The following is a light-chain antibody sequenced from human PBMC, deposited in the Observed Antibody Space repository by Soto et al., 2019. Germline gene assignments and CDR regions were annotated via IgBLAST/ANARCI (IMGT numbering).Light chain of an antibody. J-gene: IGLJ2*01. CDR3: SSYTTSSTRV. CDR2: DVS. Sequence: QSVLTQPASVSGSPGQSITMSCTGTSSDVGGYNYVSWYQQHPGKAPKLMIYDVSNRPSGVSNRFSGSKSGNTASLNISGLQAEDEADYYCSSYTTSSTRVFGGGTKVTVL. V-gene: IGLV2-14*01. CDR1: SSDVGGYNY.